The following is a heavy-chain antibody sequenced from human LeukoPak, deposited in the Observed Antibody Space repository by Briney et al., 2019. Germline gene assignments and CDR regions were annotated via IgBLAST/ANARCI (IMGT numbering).Heavy chain of an antibody. CDR3: ARDPYDFWSGYSLALDY. CDR1: GFTFSSYS. CDR2: ISSSSSTI. D-gene: IGHD3-3*01. V-gene: IGHV3-48*01. J-gene: IGHJ4*02. Sequence: PGGSLRLSCAASGFTFSSYSMNWVRQAPGKGLEWVSYISSSSSTIYYADSVKGRFTISRDNAKNSLYLQMNSLRAEDTAVYYCARDPYDFWSGYSLALDYWGQGTLVTASS.